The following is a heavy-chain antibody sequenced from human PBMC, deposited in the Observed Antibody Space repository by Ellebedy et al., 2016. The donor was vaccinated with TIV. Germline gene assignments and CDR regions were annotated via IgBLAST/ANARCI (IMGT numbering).Heavy chain of an antibody. V-gene: IGHV3-21*01. J-gene: IGHJ3*02. CDR2: ISSSSSYI. Sequence: ESLKISXAASGFTFSSYSMNWVRQAPGKGLEWVSSISSSSSYIYYADSVKGRFTISRDDAKNSLYLQMNSLRAEDTAVYYCARDLSSSGPNDAFDIWGQGTMVTVSS. D-gene: IGHD3-22*01. CDR3: ARDLSSSGPNDAFDI. CDR1: GFTFSSYS.